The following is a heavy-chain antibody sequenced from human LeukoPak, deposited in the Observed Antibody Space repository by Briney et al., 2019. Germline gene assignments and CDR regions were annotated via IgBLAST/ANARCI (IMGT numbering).Heavy chain of an antibody. CDR3: ARARSAAGNFDY. CDR1: GGSISSCGYY. D-gene: IGHD6-13*01. CDR2: IYYSGST. Sequence: SETLSLTCTVSGGSISSCGYYWIWIRQHPGKGLEWIGYIYYSGSTYYNPSLKSRVTISADTSKNQFSLKLSSVTAAVTAVYYCARARSAAGNFDYWGQGTLVTVYS. V-gene: IGHV4-31*03. J-gene: IGHJ4*02.